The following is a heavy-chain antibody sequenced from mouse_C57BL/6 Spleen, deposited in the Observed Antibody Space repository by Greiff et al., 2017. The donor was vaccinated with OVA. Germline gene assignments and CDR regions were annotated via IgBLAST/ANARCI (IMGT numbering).Heavy chain of an antibody. V-gene: IGHV3-6*01. CDR2: ISYDGSN. CDR3: VFYDYDWLAY. J-gene: IGHJ3*01. D-gene: IGHD2-4*01. CDR1: GYSITSGYY. Sequence: EVKLQESGPGLVKPSQSLSLTCSVTGYSITSGYYWNWIRQFPGNKLEWMGYISYDGSNNYNPSPKNRISITRDTSKNQFFLKLISVTTEDTAAYYSVFYDYDWLAYWGQGTLVTVAA.